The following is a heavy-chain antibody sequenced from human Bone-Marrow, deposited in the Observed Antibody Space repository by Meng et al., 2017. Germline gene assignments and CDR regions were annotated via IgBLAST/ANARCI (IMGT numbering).Heavy chain of an antibody. D-gene: IGHD3-10*01. V-gene: IGHV3-21*01. CDR2: IGSNSRST. CDR3: ALGSARNPFDY. CDR1: GFTFTSYS. J-gene: IGHJ4*02. Sequence: GGSLRLSCAASGFTFTSYSMNWVRQAPGKGLEWVSSIGSNSRSTYYSESVKGRFTISRDNAKNSLCLQMNSLRVEDTARYYCALGSARNPFDYWGQGTLVTVSS.